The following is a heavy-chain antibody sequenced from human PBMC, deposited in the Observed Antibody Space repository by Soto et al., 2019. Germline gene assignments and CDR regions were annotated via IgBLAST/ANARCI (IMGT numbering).Heavy chain of an antibody. CDR1: GFTFSNFW. CDR2: IRGDGNDK. Sequence: GGSLRLSCAASGFTFSNFWLSWVRQAPGKGLEWVAGIRGDGNDKRYLDSAKGRFTISRDNAKNSLYLQMSRLRVEDTAVYYYASLDTTLVGGGYWGQGTPVTVSS. CDR3: ASLDTTLVGGGY. D-gene: IGHD5-18*01. J-gene: IGHJ4*02. V-gene: IGHV3-7*01.